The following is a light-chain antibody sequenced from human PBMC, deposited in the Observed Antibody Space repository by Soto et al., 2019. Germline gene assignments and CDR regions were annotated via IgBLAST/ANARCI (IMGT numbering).Light chain of an antibody. CDR1: QSISSDY. Sequence: EIVLTQSPGTLSLSPGERATLSCRASQSISSDYLGWYQQKPGQAPRLLIYGTSSRATGIPDRFSGSGSGTDFTLTISRLEPEDFAVYYCQQYGNSPITFGQGTRLEIK. CDR2: GTS. CDR3: QQYGNSPIT. V-gene: IGKV3-20*01. J-gene: IGKJ5*01.